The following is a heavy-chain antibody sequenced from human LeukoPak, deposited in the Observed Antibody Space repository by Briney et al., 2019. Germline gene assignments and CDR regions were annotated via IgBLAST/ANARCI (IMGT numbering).Heavy chain of an antibody. Sequence: PSETLSLTCAVYGGSFSGYYWSWIRQPPGKRLEWIGEINHSGSTNYNPSLKSRVTISVDTSKNQFSLKLSSVTAADRAVYYCARKTMVRGGTRHRFDPWGQGTLVTVSS. V-gene: IGHV4-34*01. J-gene: IGHJ5*02. CDR3: ARKTMVRGGTRHRFDP. D-gene: IGHD3-10*01. CDR1: GGSFSGYY. CDR2: INHSGST.